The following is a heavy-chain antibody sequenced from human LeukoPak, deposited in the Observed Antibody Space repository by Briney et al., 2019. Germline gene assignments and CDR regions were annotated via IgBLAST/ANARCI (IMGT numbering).Heavy chain of an antibody. CDR1: GFSFSVYE. CDR2: ISSSGATI. Sequence: PGGSLRLSCAASGFSFSVYEMHWVRKAPGKGLEWISDISSSGATIYYADSVKGRFTISRDNAKNSLYLQMNSLRAEDTAVYYCATLTVATSFDYWGQGTLVTVSS. D-gene: IGHD5-12*01. V-gene: IGHV3-48*03. J-gene: IGHJ4*02. CDR3: ATLTVATSFDY.